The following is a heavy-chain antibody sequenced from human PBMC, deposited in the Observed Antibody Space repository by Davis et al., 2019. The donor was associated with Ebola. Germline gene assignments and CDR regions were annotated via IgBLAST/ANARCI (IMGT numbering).Heavy chain of an antibody. CDR3: ARASVGTSCYGS. Sequence: SLKISCVASGFTFDDYAMHWVRQAPGKGLEWVSGISWTSAVIGYVDSVKGRFTISRDDSKNTVYLQMFSLRADDTAVYYCARASVGTSCYGSWGQGTLVTVSS. V-gene: IGHV3-9*01. J-gene: IGHJ5*02. D-gene: IGHD2-2*01. CDR1: GFTFDDYA. CDR2: ISWTSAVI.